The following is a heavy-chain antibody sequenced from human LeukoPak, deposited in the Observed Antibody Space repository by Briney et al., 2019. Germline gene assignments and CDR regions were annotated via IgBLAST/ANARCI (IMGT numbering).Heavy chain of an antibody. Sequence: SETLSLTCTVSGGSISSFYWSWIRQPPGKGLEWSGYIYYSGSTNYKPSLRSRVTISVDTSKNQFSLKLTSVTAADTAVYYCARGGYYGSGNDFRFDPWGQGTLVTVSS. CDR1: GGSISSFY. J-gene: IGHJ5*02. CDR3: ARGGYYGSGNDFRFDP. D-gene: IGHD3-10*01. CDR2: IYYSGST. V-gene: IGHV4-59*01.